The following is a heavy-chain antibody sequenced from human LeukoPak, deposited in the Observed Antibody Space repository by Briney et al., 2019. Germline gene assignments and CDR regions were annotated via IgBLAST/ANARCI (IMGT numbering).Heavy chain of an antibody. CDR2: ISFSGTYI. Sequence: PGGSLRLSCAASGFTFSAYSLNWVRQAPGKGLEWISSISFSGTYIYYADSVKGRFTISRDNAKNSLYLQMASLRAEDTAVYYCARTSVAAAISPYYFDYWGQGTLVTVSS. D-gene: IGHD2-2*02. CDR3: ARTSVAAAISPYYFDY. V-gene: IGHV3-21*01. CDR1: GFTFSAYS. J-gene: IGHJ4*02.